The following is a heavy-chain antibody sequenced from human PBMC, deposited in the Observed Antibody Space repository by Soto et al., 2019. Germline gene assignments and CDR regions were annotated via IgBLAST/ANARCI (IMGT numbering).Heavy chain of an antibody. CDR2: IHPGDSDT. V-gene: IGHV5-51*01. D-gene: IGHD4-17*01. J-gene: IGHJ3*02. CDR1: GYSFTNSC. Sequence: PGESLKISCKRSGYSFTNSCIGWVRQMPGKGLEWMGIIHPGDSDTRYSPSFQGQVTISADKSINTAYLQWRSLKASDTAIYYCARPHGLSTAVTPAAFDIWGQGTMVTVSS. CDR3: ARPHGLSTAVTPAAFDI.